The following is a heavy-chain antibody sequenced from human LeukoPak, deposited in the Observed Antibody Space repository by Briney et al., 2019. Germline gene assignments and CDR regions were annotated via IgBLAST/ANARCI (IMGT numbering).Heavy chain of an antibody. CDR3: ARGRAAASLNWFDP. Sequence: SVKVSCKASGYTFTGYYMHWVRQAPGQGLEWMGWINPNSGGTNYAQKFQGRVTMTRDTSISTAYMELSRLRSDDTAVYYCARGRAAASLNWFDPWGQGTLVTVSS. CDR1: GYTFTGYY. J-gene: IGHJ5*02. D-gene: IGHD6-13*01. CDR2: INPNSGGT. V-gene: IGHV1-2*02.